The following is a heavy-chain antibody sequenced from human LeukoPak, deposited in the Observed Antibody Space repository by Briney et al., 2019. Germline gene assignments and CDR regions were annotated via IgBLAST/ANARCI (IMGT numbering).Heavy chain of an antibody. CDR2: ISAYNGDT. CDR3: ARDPSNTSGWYAYFDF. CDR1: GYTFNHYG. V-gene: IGHV1-18*01. J-gene: IGHJ4*02. D-gene: IGHD6-19*01. Sequence: GASVKVSCKGSGYTFNHYGISWVRQAPGQGLEWMGWISAYNGDTHYAQKFQGRVTMTTDTSTTTAYMEMRSLGSDDTAVYYCARDPSNTSGWYAYFDFWGQGTLVTVSS.